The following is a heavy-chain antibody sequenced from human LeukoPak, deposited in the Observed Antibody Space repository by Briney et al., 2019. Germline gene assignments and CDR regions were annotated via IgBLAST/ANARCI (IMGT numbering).Heavy chain of an antibody. CDR1: GFTFSSYS. J-gene: IGHJ4*02. V-gene: IGHV3-21*01. Sequence: GGSLRLSCATSGFTFSSYSMNWVRQAPGKGLEWVSSISSSSSYIYYADSVKGRFTISRDNAKNSLSLKMNSLRAEDTAVYYCYWGATAAGRFDYWGQGTLVTVSS. D-gene: IGHD6-13*01. CDR3: YWGATAAGRFDY. CDR2: ISSSSSYI.